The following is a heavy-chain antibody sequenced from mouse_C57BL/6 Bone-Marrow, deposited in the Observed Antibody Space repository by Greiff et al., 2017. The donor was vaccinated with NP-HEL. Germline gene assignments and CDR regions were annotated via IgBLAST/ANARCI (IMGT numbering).Heavy chain of an antibody. Sequence: VQLQQPGAELVRPGTSVKLSCKASGYTFTSYWMHWVKQRPGQGLEWIGVIDPSDSYTNYNQKFKGQATLTVDTSSSTAYMQLSSLTSEDSAVYYCARDYYGSSGGFWYFDVWGTGTTVTVSS. D-gene: IGHD1-1*01. J-gene: IGHJ1*03. V-gene: IGHV1-59*01. CDR2: IDPSDSYT. CDR3: ARDYYGSSGGFWYFDV. CDR1: GYTFTSYW.